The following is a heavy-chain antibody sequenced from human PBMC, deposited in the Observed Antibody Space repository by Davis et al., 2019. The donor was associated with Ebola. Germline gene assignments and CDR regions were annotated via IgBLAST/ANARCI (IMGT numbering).Heavy chain of an antibody. CDR3: ARGDKVDP. V-gene: IGHV3-7*03. D-gene: IGHD2-21*01. CDR1: GFTFSSYW. CDR2: IKQDGSEN. J-gene: IGHJ5*02. Sequence: GESLKISCAASGFTFSSYWMSWVRQAPGKGLEWVANIKQDGSENYYVDSVKGRFTISRDNAKNSLYLQMNSLRTEDTAVYYCARGDKVDPWGQGTLVTVSS.